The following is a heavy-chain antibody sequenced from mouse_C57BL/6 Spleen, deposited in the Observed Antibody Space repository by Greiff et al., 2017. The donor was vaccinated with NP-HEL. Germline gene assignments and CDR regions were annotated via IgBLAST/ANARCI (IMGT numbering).Heavy chain of an antibody. CDR2: INYDGSST. Sequence: EVKLMESEGGLVQPGSSMKLSCTASGFTFSDYYMAWVRQVPEKGLEWVANINYDGSSTYYLDSLKSRFIISRDNAKNILYLQMSSLKSEDTATYYCARDYSNWYFDVWGTGTTVTVSS. CDR3: ARDYSNWYFDV. J-gene: IGHJ1*03. D-gene: IGHD2-5*01. V-gene: IGHV5-16*01. CDR1: GFTFSDYY.